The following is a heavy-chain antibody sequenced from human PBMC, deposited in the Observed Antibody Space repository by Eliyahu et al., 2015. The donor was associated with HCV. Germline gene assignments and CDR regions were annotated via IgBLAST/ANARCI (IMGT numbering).Heavy chain of an antibody. CDR1: GFTXXNAW. V-gene: IGHV3-15*01. J-gene: IGHJ6*02. Sequence: EVQLVESGGGLVKPGGSLRLSCAASGFTXXNAWMSXXRQXPGKGLXWVGRIKSKTDGGTTDYXAPVKGRFTISRDDSKNTLYLQMNSLKTEDTAVYYCTTGPLLSGYDPLYYYYGMDVWGQGTTVTVSS. D-gene: IGHD5-12*01. CDR3: TTGPLLSGYDPLYYYYGMDV. CDR2: IKSKTDGGTT.